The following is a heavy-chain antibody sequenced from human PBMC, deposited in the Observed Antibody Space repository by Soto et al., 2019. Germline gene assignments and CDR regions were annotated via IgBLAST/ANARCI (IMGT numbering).Heavy chain of an antibody. J-gene: IGHJ3*01. CDR3: ARAAVAFDAFDL. CDR2: TYLRSKWYN. CDR1: WDSVSTNSAP. Sequence: SQTLSLTCLISWDSVSTNSAPSNWISQSPSRGLEWLGRTYLRSKWYNEYAVSVKSRIAIRPDTSKNLFSLQLSSVTPEDTAVYFCARAAVAFDAFDLWGQGTVVTVSS. D-gene: IGHD2-15*01. V-gene: IGHV6-1*01.